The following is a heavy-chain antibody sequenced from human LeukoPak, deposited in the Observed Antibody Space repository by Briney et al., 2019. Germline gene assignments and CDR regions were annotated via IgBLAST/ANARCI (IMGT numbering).Heavy chain of an antibody. CDR1: GYTFTSYG. CDR2: INPNSGGT. D-gene: IGHD6-13*01. Sequence: ASVKVSCKASGYTFTSYGISWVRQAPGQGLEWMGWINPNSGGTNYAQKFQGRVTMTRDTSISTAYMELSRLRSDDTAVYYCAREVAAAGTYYYYMDVWGKGTTVTISS. J-gene: IGHJ6*03. CDR3: AREVAAAGTYYYYMDV. V-gene: IGHV1-2*02.